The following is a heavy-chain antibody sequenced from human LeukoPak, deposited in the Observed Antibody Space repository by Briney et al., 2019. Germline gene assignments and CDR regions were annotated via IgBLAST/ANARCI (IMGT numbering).Heavy chain of an antibody. Sequence: SETLSLTCAVYGGSFSGYYWSWIRQPPGKGLEWIGEINHSGSTNYNPSLKSRVTISVDTSKNQFSPKLSSVTAADTAVYYCARRALRYSSSWYFDYWGQGTLVTVSS. CDR3: ARRALRYSSSWYFDY. D-gene: IGHD6-13*01. CDR1: GGSFSGYY. V-gene: IGHV4-34*01. CDR2: INHSGST. J-gene: IGHJ4*02.